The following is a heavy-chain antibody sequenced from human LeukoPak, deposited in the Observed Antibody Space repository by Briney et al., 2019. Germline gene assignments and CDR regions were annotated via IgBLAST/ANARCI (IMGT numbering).Heavy chain of an antibody. Sequence: GGSLRLSCAASRFTFTSYDMSWVRQAPGKGLEWVSSISVSGGTTYYADPVKGRFTISRDNSKNTLYLQMNSLRGEDTAVYYCAKGSSGIKWFDPWGQGTLVTVSS. J-gene: IGHJ5*02. D-gene: IGHD1-1*01. V-gene: IGHV3-23*01. CDR1: RFTFTSYD. CDR3: AKGSSGIKWFDP. CDR2: ISVSGGTT.